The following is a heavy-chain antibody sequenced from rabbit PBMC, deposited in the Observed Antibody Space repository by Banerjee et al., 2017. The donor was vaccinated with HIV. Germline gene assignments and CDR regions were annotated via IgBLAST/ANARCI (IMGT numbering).Heavy chain of an antibody. CDR1: GFTISSYH. J-gene: IGHJ4*01. V-gene: IGHV1S40*01. CDR2: INTISGDT. Sequence: QSLEESGGDLVTPGGTLTLTCTASGFTISSYHMCWVRQAPGKGLEWIACINTISGDTVYATWAKGRFTISKTSSTTVTLQLNSLTAADTATYFCARVVIAYGYAIDLWGPGTLVTVS. CDR3: ARVVIAYGYAIDL. D-gene: IGHD6-1*01.